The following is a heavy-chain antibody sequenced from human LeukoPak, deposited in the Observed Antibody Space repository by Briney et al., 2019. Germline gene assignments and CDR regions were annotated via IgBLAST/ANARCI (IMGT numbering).Heavy chain of an antibody. CDR1: GGSISSDDYY. CDR3: VRESISLVRGPRLFDL. D-gene: IGHD3-10*01. CDR2: IYYIGST. V-gene: IGHV4-30-4*02. J-gene: IGHJ2*01. Sequence: SDTLSLTCTVSGGSISSDDYYWSWIRQPPGKGLEYIGYIYYIGSTYYNPSLNSRITISIDTSKNQFSLKLNSVTATDSAVYYCVRESISLVRGPRLFDLWGRGTLVTVPS.